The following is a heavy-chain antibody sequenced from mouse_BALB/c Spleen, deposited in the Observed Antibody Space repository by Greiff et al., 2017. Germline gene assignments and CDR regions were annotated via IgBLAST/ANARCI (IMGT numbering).Heavy chain of an antibody. J-gene: IGHJ3*01. CDR1: GYTFTSYW. D-gene: IGHD2-14*01. CDR2: IYPGSGST. V-gene: IGHV1-55*01. CDR3: ARRSYYRYDAWFAY. Sequence: QVQLQQPGAELVKPGTSVTLSCKASGYTFTSYWINWVKLRPGQGLEWIGDIYPGSGSTNYNEKFKSKATLTVDTSSSTAYMQLSSLASEDSALYYCARRSYYRYDAWFAYWGQGTLVTVSA.